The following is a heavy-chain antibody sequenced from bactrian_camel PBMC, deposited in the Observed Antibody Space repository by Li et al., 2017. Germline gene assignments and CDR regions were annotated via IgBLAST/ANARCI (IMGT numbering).Heavy chain of an antibody. CDR3: AARIGICRIRVKDYNY. Sequence: DVQLVESGGGSVQAGGSLRLSCAASAHAYSSYCLGWFRLAPGKEREGVAGIATGGSATGYADSVKGRFTISQNNAKNTVYLQMNSLKREDTAMYYCAARIGICRIRVKDYNYWSQGTQVTVS. V-gene: IGHV3S40*01. CDR2: IATGGSAT. J-gene: IGHJ4*01. D-gene: IGHD1*01. CDR1: AHAYSSYC.